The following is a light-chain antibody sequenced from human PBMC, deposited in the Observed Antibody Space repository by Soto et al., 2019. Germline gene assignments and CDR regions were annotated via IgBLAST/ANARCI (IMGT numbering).Light chain of an antibody. V-gene: IGKV3-11*01. CDR1: QSVGIY. Sequence: VLTQSTATLSLSPGETATLFCKASQSVGIYLGWFQQKPGQAPRVLIYDATNRAGGVPDRFSGSGSGTDFTLTISRLEAEDSAVYYCQQRDICPPLTFGGGTKLEIK. CDR3: QQRDICPPLT. J-gene: IGKJ4*01. CDR2: DAT.